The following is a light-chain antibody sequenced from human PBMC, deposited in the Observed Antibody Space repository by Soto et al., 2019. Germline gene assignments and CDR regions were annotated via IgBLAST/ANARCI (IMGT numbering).Light chain of an antibody. Sequence: DIQMTQSPSSLSASVGDRVTITCRASQSISSYLNWYQQKPGKAPKLLIYAASSLQSGVPPRFSGSGSGTDFTLTIRSLQHEDFATYYCQQSYSTLWTFGQGTKVEIK. CDR2: AAS. V-gene: IGKV1-39*01. CDR3: QQSYSTLWT. J-gene: IGKJ1*01. CDR1: QSISSY.